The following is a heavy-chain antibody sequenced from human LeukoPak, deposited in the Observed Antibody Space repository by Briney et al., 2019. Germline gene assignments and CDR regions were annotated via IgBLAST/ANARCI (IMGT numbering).Heavy chain of an antibody. CDR3: ARAPAAVAGRADYYYYYYMDV. J-gene: IGHJ6*03. D-gene: IGHD6-19*01. CDR2: MNPNSGNT. V-gene: IGHV1-8*01. CDR1: GYTFTSYD. Sequence: ASVKVSCKASGYTFTSYDINWVRQATGQGLEWMGWMNPNSGNTGYAQKFQGRVTMTRNTSISTAYMELSSLRSEDTAVYYCARAPAAVAGRADYYYYYYMDVWGKGTTVTVSS.